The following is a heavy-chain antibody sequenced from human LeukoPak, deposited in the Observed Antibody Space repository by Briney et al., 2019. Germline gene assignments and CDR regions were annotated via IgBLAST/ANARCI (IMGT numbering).Heavy chain of an antibody. J-gene: IGHJ6*04. CDR3: ARSLGVIVSSSGMDV. Sequence: GGSLRLSCAASGFTFSSYSINWVRQAPGKGLEWVSSISSSSSYIYYADSVKGRFTISRDNAKNSLYLQMNSLRAEDTAVYYCARSLGVIVSSSGMDVWGKGTTVTVSS. CDR1: GFTFSSYS. CDR2: ISSSSSYI. V-gene: IGHV3-21*01. D-gene: IGHD6-6*01.